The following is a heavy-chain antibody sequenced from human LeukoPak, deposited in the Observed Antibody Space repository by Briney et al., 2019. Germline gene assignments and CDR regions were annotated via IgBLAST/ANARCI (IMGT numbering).Heavy chain of an antibody. CDR3: ARAYGDGAFDI. J-gene: IGHJ3*02. Sequence: GGSLRLSCATSGFSFKSYWMTWVRQAPGKGLEWVSYISSSSSTIYYADSVKGRFTISRDNAKNSLYLQMNSLRAEDTAVYYCARAYGDGAFDIWGQGTMVTVSS. V-gene: IGHV3-48*01. CDR1: GFSFKSYW. D-gene: IGHD4-17*01. CDR2: ISSSSSTI.